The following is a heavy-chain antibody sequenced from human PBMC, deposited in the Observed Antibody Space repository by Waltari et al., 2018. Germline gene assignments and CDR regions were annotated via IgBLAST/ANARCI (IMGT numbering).Heavy chain of an antibody. CDR2: TYYRSNWVS. V-gene: IGHV6-1*02. J-gene: IGHJ4*02. Sequence: VQLPQSGPGPVKPSQTLARTCTICWDRGSSNSASWNWIRQSTSRGLEWLGRTYYRSNWVSESAVSVKSRITINPDTSKNQFSLQLNSVTPEDTAVYYCARGGFGFNAGRFDSWGRGTLVTVTS. CDR1: WDRGSSNSAS. D-gene: IGHD3-10*01. CDR3: ARGGFGFNAGRFDS.